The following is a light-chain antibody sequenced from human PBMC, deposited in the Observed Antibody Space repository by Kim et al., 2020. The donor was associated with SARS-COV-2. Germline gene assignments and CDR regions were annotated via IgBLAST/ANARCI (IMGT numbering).Light chain of an antibody. CDR3: SSYTSSSTRV. CDR2: DVS. V-gene: IGLV2-14*03. CDR1: SIDVGGYNY. J-gene: IGLJ2*01. Sequence: GQSITIPCTGTSIDVGGYNYVSWYQQHPGKAPKLMIYDVSNRPSGVSNRFSGSKSGNTASLTISGLQAEDEADYYCSSYTSSSTRVFGGGTQLTVL.